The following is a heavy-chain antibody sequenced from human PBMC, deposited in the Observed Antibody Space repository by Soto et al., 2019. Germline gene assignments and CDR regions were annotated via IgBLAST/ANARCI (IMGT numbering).Heavy chain of an antibody. D-gene: IGHD3-22*01. CDR2: IIPIFGTA. J-gene: IGHJ2*01. CDR1: GGTFSSYA. V-gene: IGHV1-69*12. CDR3: ARALSYDSSGAYWYFDL. Sequence: QVQLVQSGAEVKKPGSSVKVSCKASGGTFSSYAISWVRQAPGQGLEWMGGIIPIFGTANYAQKFQGRVTITAXGSXSXDYMELSSLRSEDTAVYYCARALSYDSSGAYWYFDLWGRGTLVTVSS.